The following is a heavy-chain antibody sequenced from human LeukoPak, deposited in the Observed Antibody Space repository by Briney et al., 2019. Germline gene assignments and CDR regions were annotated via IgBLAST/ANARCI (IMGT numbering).Heavy chain of an antibody. D-gene: IGHD2-15*01. CDR1: GYSISSGYY. V-gene: IGHV4-61*02. CDR2: IYTSGST. CDR3: ARGIVVVAQLGFYFYYMDV. J-gene: IGHJ6*03. Sequence: PSETLSLTCTVSGYSISSGYYWSWIRQPAGKGLEWIGRIYTSGSTNYNPSLKSRVTISVDTSKNQFSLKLSSVTAADTAVYYCARGIVVVAQLGFYFYYMDVWGKGTTVTISS.